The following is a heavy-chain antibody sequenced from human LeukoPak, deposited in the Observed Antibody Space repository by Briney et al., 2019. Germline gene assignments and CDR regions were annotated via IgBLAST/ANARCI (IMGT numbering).Heavy chain of an antibody. CDR1: GFTFSSYG. V-gene: IGHV3-30*02. CDR2: ISYDGTNK. J-gene: IGHJ4*02. Sequence: GGSLRLSCAASGFTFSSYGIHWVRQAPGKGLEWVAVISYDGTNKYYADSVKGRFTISRDNSKKTLYLQMNSLRAEDTAVYYCAKERVVVADYFENWGQGTLITVSS. D-gene: IGHD2-15*01. CDR3: AKERVVVADYFEN.